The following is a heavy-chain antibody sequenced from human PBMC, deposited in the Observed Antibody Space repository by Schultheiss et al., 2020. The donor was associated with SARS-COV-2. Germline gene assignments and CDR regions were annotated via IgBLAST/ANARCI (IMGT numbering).Heavy chain of an antibody. V-gene: IGHV4-34*01. J-gene: IGHJ4*02. D-gene: IGHD6-13*01. Sequence: SETLSLTCAVYGGSFSGYYWSWIRQPPGKGLEWIGSIYYSGSTYYNPSLKSRVTISVDTSKNQFSLKLSSVTAADTAVYYCARVPLAAADPFDYWGQGTRVTV. CDR1: GGSFSGYY. CDR3: ARVPLAAADPFDY. CDR2: IYYSGST.